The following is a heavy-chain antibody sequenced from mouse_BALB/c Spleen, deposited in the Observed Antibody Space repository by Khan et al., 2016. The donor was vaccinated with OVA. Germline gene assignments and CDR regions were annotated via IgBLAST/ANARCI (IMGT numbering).Heavy chain of an antibody. CDR3: ARSGYAALAY. Sequence: QVQLQQSGPELVRPGTSVKMSCKASGYTFTSYWMNWVKQRPGQGLEWIGMIDPSNSETTLNQKFKDKATLTEDKSSNTAYMQLSSLTSDDSAVYLCARSGYAALAYWGQGTLVTVSA. J-gene: IGHJ3*01. V-gene: IGHV1-59*01. CDR1: GYTFTSYW. D-gene: IGHD2-14*01. CDR2: IDPSNSET.